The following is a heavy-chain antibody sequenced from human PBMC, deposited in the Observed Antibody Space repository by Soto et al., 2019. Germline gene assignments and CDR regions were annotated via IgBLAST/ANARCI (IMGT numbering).Heavy chain of an antibody. CDR1: GGSISSYY. D-gene: IGHD2-2*01. V-gene: IGHV4-59*08. Sequence: QVQLQESGPGLVKPSETLSLTCTVSGGSISSYYWSWIRQPPGKGLEWIGYIYYSGSTNYNPSLKSRVTISVDTSKNQFSLKLSSATAADTAVYYCARGYCSSTSCYAFDIWGQGTMVTVSS. CDR2: IYYSGST. CDR3: ARGYCSSTSCYAFDI. J-gene: IGHJ3*02.